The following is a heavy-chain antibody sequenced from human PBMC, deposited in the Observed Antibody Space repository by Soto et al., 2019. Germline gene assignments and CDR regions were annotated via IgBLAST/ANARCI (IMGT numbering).Heavy chain of an antibody. Sequence: GGSLRLSCAASGFTFSSYGMHWVRQAPGKGLEWVAVIWYDGSNKYYADSVKGRFTISRDNSKNTLYLQMNSLRAEDTAVYYCARYTSYSGWPYYYYYYGMDVSGQATSVTVSS. CDR3: ARYTSYSGWPYYYYYYGMDV. J-gene: IGHJ6*02. CDR2: IWYDGSNK. D-gene: IGHD6-19*01. V-gene: IGHV3-33*01. CDR1: GFTFSSYG.